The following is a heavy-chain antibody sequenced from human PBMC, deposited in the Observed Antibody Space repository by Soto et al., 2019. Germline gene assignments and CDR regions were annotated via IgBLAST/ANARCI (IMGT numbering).Heavy chain of an antibody. CDR1: GFTFSSYA. CDR2: ISGSGGST. J-gene: IGHJ5*02. Sequence: PGGSLRLSCAASGFTFSSYAMSWVRQAPGKGLEWVSAISGSGGSTYYADSVKGRFTISRDNSKNTLYLQMNSLRAEDTALYYCASEGWHSSGWSANWFDPWGQGTLVTVSS. D-gene: IGHD6-19*01. V-gene: IGHV3-23*01. CDR3: ASEGWHSSGWSANWFDP.